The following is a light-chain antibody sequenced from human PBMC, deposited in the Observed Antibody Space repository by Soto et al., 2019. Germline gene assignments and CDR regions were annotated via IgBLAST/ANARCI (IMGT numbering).Light chain of an antibody. J-gene: IGKJ1*01. CDR1: QSLLHSNGYNY. CDR2: LGS. CDR3: MQALQTQWT. V-gene: IGKV2-28*01. Sequence: DIVMTQSPLSLPVTPGEPASISCRSSQSLLHSNGYNYLDWYLQKPGQSPQLLIYLGSNRASGVPDRFSGSGSGTDFTLKISRVEAEDVGVYYCMQALQTQWTFGQGTKVDIX.